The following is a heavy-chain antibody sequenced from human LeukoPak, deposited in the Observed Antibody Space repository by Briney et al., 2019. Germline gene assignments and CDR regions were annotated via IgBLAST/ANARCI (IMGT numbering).Heavy chain of an antibody. CDR1: GFTVSSNY. J-gene: IGHJ4*02. CDR2: IYSGGNT. Sequence: GGSLRLSCAASGFTVSSNYMSWVRQAPGKGLEWVSAIYSGGNTYYAESVKGRFTISRDNSKNTLYLQMNSLRAEDTAVYYCARSGDVVTGTGRGIDYWGQGTLVTVSS. V-gene: IGHV3-53*01. CDR3: ARSGDVVTGTGRGIDY. D-gene: IGHD2-21*02.